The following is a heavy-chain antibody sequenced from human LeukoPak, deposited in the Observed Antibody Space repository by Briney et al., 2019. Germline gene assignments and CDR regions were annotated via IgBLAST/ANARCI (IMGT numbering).Heavy chain of an antibody. Sequence: VESLKISCQGSGYSFTSYWITWGRQMPGKGREWVGRIDPSDSYTHYSPSLQGHATVSSDKSISTAYLHLSGLKASDTAMYYCATMTTEHYFDYWGQGTLVTVSS. D-gene: IGHD4-11*01. CDR2: IDPSDSYT. CDR1: GYSFTSYW. CDR3: ATMTTEHYFDY. J-gene: IGHJ4*02. V-gene: IGHV5-10-1*01.